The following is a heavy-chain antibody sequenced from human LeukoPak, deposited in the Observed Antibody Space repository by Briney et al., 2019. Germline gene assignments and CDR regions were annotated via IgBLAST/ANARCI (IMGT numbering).Heavy chain of an antibody. V-gene: IGHV3-30*03. D-gene: IGHD5-12*01. CDR3: ARDLYSGLIAYAFDI. Sequence: GGSLRLSCAASGFTFSSYGVSWVRQAPGKGLEWVTIISYDGSNKYYADSVKGRFTISRDNSKNTLYLQLNSLRTEDTAVYYCARDLYSGLIAYAFDIWGQGTMVTVSS. CDR2: ISYDGSNK. J-gene: IGHJ3*02. CDR1: GFTFSSYG.